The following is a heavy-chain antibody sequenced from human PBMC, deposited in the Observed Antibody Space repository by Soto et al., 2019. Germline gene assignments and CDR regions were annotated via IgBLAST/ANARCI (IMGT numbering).Heavy chain of an antibody. J-gene: IGHJ6*02. D-gene: IGHD1-26*01. CDR2: IKSKTDGGTT. CDR3: TTDSAGYYYYYGMDV. Sequence: GGSLRLSCAASGFTFSNAWMNWVRQAPGKGLEWVGRIKSKTDGGTTDYAAPVKGRFTISRDDSKNTLYLQMNSLKTEDTAVYYCTTDSAGYYYYYGMDVWGQGTTVTVSS. V-gene: IGHV3-15*07. CDR1: GFTFSNAW.